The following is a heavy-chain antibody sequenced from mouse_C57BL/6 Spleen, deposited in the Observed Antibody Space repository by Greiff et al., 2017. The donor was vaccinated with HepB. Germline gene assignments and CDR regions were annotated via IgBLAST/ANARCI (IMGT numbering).Heavy chain of an antibody. V-gene: IGHV1-69*01. J-gene: IGHJ4*01. CDR3: ARQGLRYDYPYAMDY. D-gene: IGHD2-4*01. CDR2: IDPSDSYT. Sequence: QVQLQQPGAELVMPGASVKLSCKASGYTFTSYWMHWVKQRPGQGLEWIGEIDPSDSYTNYNQKFKGKSTLTVDKSSSTAYMQLSSLTSEDSAVYYCARQGLRYDYPYAMDYWGQGTSVTVSS. CDR1: GYTFTSYW.